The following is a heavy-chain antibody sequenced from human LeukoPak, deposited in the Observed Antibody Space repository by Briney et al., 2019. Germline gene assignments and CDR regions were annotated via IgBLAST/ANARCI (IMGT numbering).Heavy chain of an antibody. CDR2: FDPEDGET. CDR1: GYTLTELS. CDR3: ATAYYGSGSYLDY. V-gene: IGHV1-24*01. J-gene: IGHJ4*02. Sequence: ASVKVSCKVSGYTLTELSMHWVRRAPGKGLEWMGGFDPEDGETIYAQKFQGRVTMTEDTSTDAAYMELSSLRSEDTAVYYCATAYYGSGSYLDYWGQGTLVTVSS. D-gene: IGHD3-10*01.